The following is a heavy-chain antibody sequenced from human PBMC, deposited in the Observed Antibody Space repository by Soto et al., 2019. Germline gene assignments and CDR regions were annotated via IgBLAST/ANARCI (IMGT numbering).Heavy chain of an antibody. CDR3: ARGPRYYAVDV. J-gene: IGHJ6*02. Sequence: GGSLRLSWAAAGFTFSYLWLHWVHQAPDKGLVWGSRINSDGRTANFADAVKGRFTISRENAKNTLYLQMNRLRAEDTAVYYCARGPRYYAVDVWGQGTTGTVSS. CDR2: INSDGRTA. CDR1: GFTFSYLW. V-gene: IGHV3-74*01.